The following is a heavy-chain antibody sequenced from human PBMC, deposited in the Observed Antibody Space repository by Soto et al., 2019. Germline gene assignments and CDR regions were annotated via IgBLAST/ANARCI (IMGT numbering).Heavy chain of an antibody. Sequence: ASVKVSCKSSGYTFTNYVMHRVRQAPGQRLEWMGSINAGDDNTKYSQKFQGRVTITTDTSASTAYMELSSLRSEDTAVYYCARESGYPLDYWGQGTLVTVSS. CDR3: ARESGYPLDY. D-gene: IGHD3-22*01. J-gene: IGHJ4*02. CDR1: GYTFTNYV. CDR2: INAGDDNT. V-gene: IGHV1-3*01.